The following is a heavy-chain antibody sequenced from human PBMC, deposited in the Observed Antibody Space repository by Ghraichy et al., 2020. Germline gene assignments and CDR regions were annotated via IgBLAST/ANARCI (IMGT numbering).Heavy chain of an antibody. J-gene: IGHJ3*02. CDR3: AREHTAMNSAFDI. CDR2: IYRGGNT. CDR1: GFTVSNNY. Sequence: GESLNISCAASGFTVSNNYMSCVRQAPGKGLEWVSVIYRGGNTYYADSVKGRFTISRDNSKNTVYLQMNSLRAEDTAVYYCAREHTAMNSAFDIWGQGTMVTVSS. V-gene: IGHV3-53*01. D-gene: IGHD5-18*01.